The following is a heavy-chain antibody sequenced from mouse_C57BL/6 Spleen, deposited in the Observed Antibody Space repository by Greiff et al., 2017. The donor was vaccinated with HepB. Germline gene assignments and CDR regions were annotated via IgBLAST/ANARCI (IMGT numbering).Heavy chain of an antibody. CDR3: ARQDGSSYFDY. V-gene: IGHV1-82*01. D-gene: IGHD1-1*01. CDR2: IYPGDGDT. J-gene: IGHJ2*01. Sequence: QVQLQQSGPELVKPGASVKISCKASGYAFSSSWMNWVKQRPGKGLEWIGRIYPGDGDTNYNGKFKGKATLTADKSSSTAYMQLSSLTSEDSAVYFCARQDGSSYFDYWGQGTTLTVSS. CDR1: GYAFSSSW.